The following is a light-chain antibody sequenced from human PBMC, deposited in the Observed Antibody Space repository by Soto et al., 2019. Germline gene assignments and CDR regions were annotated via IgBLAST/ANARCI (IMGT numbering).Light chain of an antibody. Sequence: DIQMTQSPSTLSGSVGDRVTITCRASQSISSWLAWYQQKPGNAPKLLIYDASSLESGVPSRFSGSGSGTEFTLSISSLQSEDSAVYYCQQYNNWPPITFGQGTRLEIK. V-gene: IGKV1-5*01. CDR1: QSISSW. CDR3: QQYNNWPPIT. J-gene: IGKJ5*01. CDR2: DAS.